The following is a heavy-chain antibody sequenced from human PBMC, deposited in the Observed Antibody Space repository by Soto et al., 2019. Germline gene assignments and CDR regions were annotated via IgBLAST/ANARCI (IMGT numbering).Heavy chain of an antibody. J-gene: IGHJ4*02. Sequence: SETLSLTCDVSGASITTYYWTWIRQAPGKGLEWIGNVYHTGSTDYNSSLKSRVTISVDTSKNQFSLNMNSVTAADTAVYYCARRLFASGWTLDSWGRGALVTVSS. CDR2: VYHTGST. CDR1: GASITTYY. D-gene: IGHD6-19*01. V-gene: IGHV4-59*01. CDR3: ARRLFASGWTLDS.